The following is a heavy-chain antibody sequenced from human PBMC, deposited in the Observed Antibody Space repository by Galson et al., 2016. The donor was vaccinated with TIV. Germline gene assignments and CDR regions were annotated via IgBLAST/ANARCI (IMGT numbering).Heavy chain of an antibody. Sequence: TLSLTCSVSGVSISSGFSYWNWVRQSPGQGLEWIGYIHFTGRTYYNPSFQSRVSISVDTSNSQFSLNLRSVTAADTAVYFGARETYGDYDNYDTFDFWGRGTMVTVSS. J-gene: IGHJ3*01. CDR1: GVSISSGFSY. D-gene: IGHD4-17*01. V-gene: IGHV4-31*03. CDR2: IHFTGRT. CDR3: ARETYGDYDNYDTFDF.